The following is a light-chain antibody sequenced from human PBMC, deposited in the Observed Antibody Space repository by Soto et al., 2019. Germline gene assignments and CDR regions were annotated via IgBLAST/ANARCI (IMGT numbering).Light chain of an antibody. CDR3: QQRSNWPPEIT. V-gene: IGKV3-11*01. CDR1: QSVSSY. Sequence: ELVLTQSPATLSLSPGERATLSCRASQSVSSYLAWYQQKPGQAPRLLIYDASNRATGIPARFSGSGSGTDFTLTISSLEPEDFAVYYCQQRSNWPPEITFGPGTRWIS. J-gene: IGKJ3*01. CDR2: DAS.